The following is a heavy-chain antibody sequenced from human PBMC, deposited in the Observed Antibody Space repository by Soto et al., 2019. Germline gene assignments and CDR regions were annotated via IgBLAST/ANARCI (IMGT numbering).Heavy chain of an antibody. Sequence: SETLSLTCTVSGGSISSSSYYWGWIRQPPGKGLEWIGSIYYSGSTYYNPSLKSRVTISVDTSKNQFSLKLSSVTAADAAVYFCERQMRGPIPYFGWLSPLTSWGQGTQVTVSS. CDR1: GGSISSSSYY. CDR2: IYYSGST. J-gene: IGHJ5*02. D-gene: IGHD3-9*01. CDR3: ERQMRGPIPYFGWLSPLTS. V-gene: IGHV4-39*01.